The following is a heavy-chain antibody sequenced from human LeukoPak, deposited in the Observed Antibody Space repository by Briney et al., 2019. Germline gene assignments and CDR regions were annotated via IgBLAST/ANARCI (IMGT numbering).Heavy chain of an antibody. J-gene: IGHJ3*02. CDR1: GYTFTSYD. V-gene: IGHV1-18*01. CDR2: ISAYNGNT. Sequence: ASVKVSCKASGYTFTSYDISWVRQAPGQGLEWMGWISAYNGNTNYAQKLQGRVTMTTDTSTSTAYMELRSLRSDDTAVYYCARDPGTYSSSGDAFDIWGQGTMVTVSS. D-gene: IGHD6-13*01. CDR3: ARDPGTYSSSGDAFDI.